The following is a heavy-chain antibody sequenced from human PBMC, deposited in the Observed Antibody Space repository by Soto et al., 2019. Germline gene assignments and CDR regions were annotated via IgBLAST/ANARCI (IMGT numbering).Heavy chain of an antibody. V-gene: IGHV5-10-1*01. CDR3: ARHGSSSFVGLDY. D-gene: IGHD6-6*01. J-gene: IGHJ4*02. Sequence: PGESLKISCKGSGYSFTSYWISWVRQMPGKGLEWMGRIDPSDSYTNYSPSFQGHVTISADKSISTAYLQRSSLKASDTAMYYCARHGSSSFVGLDYWGQGTLVTVYS. CDR2: IDPSDSYT. CDR1: GYSFTSYW.